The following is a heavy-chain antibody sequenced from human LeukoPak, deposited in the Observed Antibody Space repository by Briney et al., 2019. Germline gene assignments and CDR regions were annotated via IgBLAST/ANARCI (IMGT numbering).Heavy chain of an antibody. Sequence: PSETLSLTCAVYGGSFSGYYWSWIRQPPGKGLEWIGEINHSGSTNYDPSLKSRVTISVDTSKNQFSLKLSSVTAADTAVYYCARFRGIIYDWGQGTLVTVSS. CDR3: ARFRGIIYD. V-gene: IGHV4-34*01. J-gene: IGHJ4*02. CDR1: GGSFSGYY. CDR2: INHSGST. D-gene: IGHD3-10*01.